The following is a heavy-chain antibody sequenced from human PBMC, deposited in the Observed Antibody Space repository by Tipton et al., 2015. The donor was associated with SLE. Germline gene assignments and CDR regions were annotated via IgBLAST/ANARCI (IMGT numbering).Heavy chain of an antibody. J-gene: IGHJ5*02. V-gene: IGHV1-2*06. CDR1: GYTFTGYY. CDR2: INPNSGGT. Sequence: QLAQSGPEVKKPGASVKVSCKASGYTFTGYYMHWVRQAPGQGLEWMGRINPNSGGTNYAQKFQGRVTISVDTSKNQFSLKLSSVTAADTAVYYCARFPVDYDYIWGSYTPSWGQGTLVTVSS. D-gene: IGHD3-16*01. CDR3: ARFPVDYDYIWGSYTPS.